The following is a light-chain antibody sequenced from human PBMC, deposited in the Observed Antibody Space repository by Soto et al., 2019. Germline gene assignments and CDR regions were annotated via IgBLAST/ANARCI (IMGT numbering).Light chain of an antibody. J-gene: IGLJ2*01. V-gene: IGLV2-14*01. CDR3: SSYTRSNTYVV. Sequence: QSALTQPASVSGSPGQSITISCTGTSSDVGGYNYVSWYQQHPGKAPKLMIYEVSNRPSGVSNRFSGSKSGNTASLTISGIQAEDEADYYCSSYTRSNTYVVFGGGTKLTVL. CDR2: EVS. CDR1: SSDVGGYNY.